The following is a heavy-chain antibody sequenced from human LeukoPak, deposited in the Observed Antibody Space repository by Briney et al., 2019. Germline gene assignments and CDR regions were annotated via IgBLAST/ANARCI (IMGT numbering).Heavy chain of an antibody. CDR3: ARRVIAASGGGVWFDP. CDR2: IYYSGST. D-gene: IGHD6-13*01. CDR1: GGSFSGYY. J-gene: IGHJ5*02. Sequence: SETLSLTCAVYGGSFSGYYWSWIRQPPGKGLEWIGYIYYSGSTNYNPSLKSRVTISVDTSKNQFSLKLSSVTAADTAVYYCARRVIAASGGGVWFDPWGQGTLVTVSS. V-gene: IGHV4-59*08.